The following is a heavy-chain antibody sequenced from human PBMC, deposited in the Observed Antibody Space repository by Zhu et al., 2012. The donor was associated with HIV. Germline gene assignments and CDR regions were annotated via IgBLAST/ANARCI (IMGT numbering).Heavy chain of an antibody. J-gene: IGHJ6*03. Sequence: QVQLQESGPGLVKPSETLSLTCTVSGGSISSSSYYWGWIRQPPGKGLEWIGSIYYSGSTYYNPSLKSRITISVDTSKNQFSLKLSSVTAADTAVYYCARLRPHVRDYYYYYYMDVWGKGTTVTVSS. CDR3: ARLRPHVRDYYYYYYMDV. CDR2: IYYSGST. CDR1: GGSISSSSYY. V-gene: IGHV4-39*01. D-gene: IGHD2-21*02.